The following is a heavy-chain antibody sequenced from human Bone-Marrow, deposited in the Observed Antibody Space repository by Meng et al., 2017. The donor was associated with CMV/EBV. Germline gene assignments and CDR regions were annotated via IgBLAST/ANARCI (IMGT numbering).Heavy chain of an antibody. CDR2: ISYDGSNK. D-gene: IGHD3-9*01. V-gene: IGHV3-30*04. CDR3: ASLREGLLRYFDWSRYYYYGMDV. J-gene: IGHJ6*02. CDR1: GFTFSSYA. Sequence: GESLKISCAASGFTFSSYAMHWVRQAPGKGLEWVAVISYDGSNKYYADSVKGRFTISRDNSKNTLYLQMNSLRAEDTAVYYCASLREGLLRYFDWSRYYYYGMDVWGQATTVTVS.